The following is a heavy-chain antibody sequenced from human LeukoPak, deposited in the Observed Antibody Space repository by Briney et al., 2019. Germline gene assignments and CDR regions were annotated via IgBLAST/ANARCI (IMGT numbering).Heavy chain of an antibody. V-gene: IGHV3-30*18. J-gene: IGHJ4*02. CDR3: AKAGTVTTRVY. D-gene: IGHD4-17*01. Sequence: PGRSLRLSCAASGFTFSSYGMHWVREAPGKGLEWVAVISYDGSNKYYADSVKGRFTISRDNSKNTLYLQLNSLRAEDTAVYYCAKAGTVTTRVYWGQGTLVTVSS. CDR2: ISYDGSNK. CDR1: GFTFSSYG.